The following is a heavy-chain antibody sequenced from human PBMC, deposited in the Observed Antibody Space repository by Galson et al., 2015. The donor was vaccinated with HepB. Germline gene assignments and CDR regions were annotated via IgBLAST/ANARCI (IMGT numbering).Heavy chain of an antibody. D-gene: IGHD5-12*01. CDR1: GFTFDDYA. J-gene: IGHJ5*02. V-gene: IGHV3-9*01. Sequence: SLRLSCAASGFTFDDYAMHWVRQAPGKGLEWVSGISWNSGSIGYADSVKGRFTISRDNAKNSLYLQMNSLRAEHTALYYCAKDPAYSGYDYCWFDPWGQGTLVTVSS. CDR3: AKDPAYSGYDYCWFDP. CDR2: ISWNSGSI.